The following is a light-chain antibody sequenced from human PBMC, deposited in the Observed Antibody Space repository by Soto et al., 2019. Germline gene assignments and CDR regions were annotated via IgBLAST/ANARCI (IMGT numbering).Light chain of an antibody. J-gene: IGKJ4*01. V-gene: IGKV3-11*01. CDR2: EES. Sequence: IVMTQSPATLSVSPGERPTLSCRATQSVSSNLAWYQQKPGQAPGRLINEESSSAAASPAGFSGSGSGTDFTLTISSLEPEEFAVYYCQQHAHWPLTFGGGTKVDNK. CDR1: QSVSSN. CDR3: QQHAHWPLT.